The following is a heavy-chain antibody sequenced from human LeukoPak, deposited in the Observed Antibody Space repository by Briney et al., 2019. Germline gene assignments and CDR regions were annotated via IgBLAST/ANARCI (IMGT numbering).Heavy chain of an antibody. Sequence: PGGSLRLSCAASGFTFSSYAMHWVRQAPGKGLEWVAVISYDGSNKYYADSVKGRFTISRDNSKNTLYLQMNSLRAEDTAVYYCARDPRYYDSSGYYSPHYFDYWGQGTLVTVSS. CDR2: ISYDGSNK. D-gene: IGHD3-22*01. J-gene: IGHJ4*02. V-gene: IGHV3-30-3*01. CDR1: GFTFSSYA. CDR3: ARDPRYYDSSGYYSPHYFDY.